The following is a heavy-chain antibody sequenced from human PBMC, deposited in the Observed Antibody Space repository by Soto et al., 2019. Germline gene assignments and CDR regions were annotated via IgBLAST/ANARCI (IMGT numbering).Heavy chain of an antibody. Sequence: ASVKVSCKASGYTFTGYYMHWVRQAPGQGLEWMGWINPNSGGTNYAQKFQGRVTMTRDTSISTAYMELSRLRSDDTAVYYCARGRKERLNPLGDAFDIWGQGTTVTVSS. V-gene: IGHV1-2*02. CDR1: GYTFTGYY. CDR2: INPNSGGT. CDR3: ARGRKERLNPLGDAFDI. D-gene: IGHD2-8*01. J-gene: IGHJ3*02.